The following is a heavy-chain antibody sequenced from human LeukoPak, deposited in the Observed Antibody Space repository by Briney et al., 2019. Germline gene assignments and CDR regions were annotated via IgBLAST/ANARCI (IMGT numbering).Heavy chain of an antibody. CDR2: IKQDGSEK. CDR3: ARDLSIAAAGNLN. V-gene: IGHV3-7*01. Sequence: GGSLRLSCAASGFTFSSYWMSWVRQAPGKWLEWVANIKQDGSEKYYVDSVKGRFTISRDNAKNSLYLQMNSLRAEDTAVYYCARDLSIAAAGNLNWGQGTLVTVSS. D-gene: IGHD6-13*01. J-gene: IGHJ4*02. CDR1: GFTFSSYW.